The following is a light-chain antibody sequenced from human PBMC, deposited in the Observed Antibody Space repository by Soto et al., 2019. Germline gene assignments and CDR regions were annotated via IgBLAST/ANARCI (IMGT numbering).Light chain of an antibody. Sequence: AIRMTQSPSSLSASTGDRVTITCRASQSISSSLAWYQQKPGKAPNLLIHAASSLQSGVPSRFGGSGSGTDFTLTISCLQSADFATYYCQQYYSYPLTFGGGTKVEIK. CDR2: AAS. J-gene: IGKJ4*01. CDR1: QSISSS. CDR3: QQYYSYPLT. V-gene: IGKV1-8*01.